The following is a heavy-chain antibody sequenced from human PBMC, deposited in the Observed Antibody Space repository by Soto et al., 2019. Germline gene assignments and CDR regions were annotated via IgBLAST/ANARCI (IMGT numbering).Heavy chain of an antibody. J-gene: IGHJ4*02. CDR1: GFIFSDYY. Sequence: PGGPLRLSCAASGFIFSDYYMGWIRQAPGKGLEWVSYMSSGGNTIYYADSVKGRFTISWDNANNSLYLQMNSLRAEDTAVYYCARGAEGPYSWGQGTLVTVSS. V-gene: IGHV3-11*01. CDR3: ARGAEGPYS. CDR2: MSSGGNTI.